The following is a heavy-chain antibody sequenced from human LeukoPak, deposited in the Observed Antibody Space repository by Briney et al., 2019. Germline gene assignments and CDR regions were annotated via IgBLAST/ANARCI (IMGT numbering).Heavy chain of an antibody. Sequence: AASVKVSCKASGYTFTSYGISWVRQAPGQGLEWMGWISAYNGNTNYAQKLQGRVTMTTDTSTSTAYMELRSLRSEDTAVCYCARAPRIAAAGSSRNWYFDLWGRGTLVTVSS. CDR3: ARAPRIAAAGSSRNWYFDL. D-gene: IGHD6-13*01. CDR1: GYTFTSYG. V-gene: IGHV1-18*01. CDR2: ISAYNGNT. J-gene: IGHJ2*01.